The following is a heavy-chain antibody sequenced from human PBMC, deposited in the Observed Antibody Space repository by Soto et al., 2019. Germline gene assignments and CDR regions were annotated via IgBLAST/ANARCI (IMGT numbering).Heavy chain of an antibody. J-gene: IGHJ6*02. D-gene: IGHD6-13*01. V-gene: IGHV6-1*01. CDR3: ARDLTSVGRGRLAAAGTLPSYYYGMDA. CDR1: GDSVSSNSAA. Sequence: PSQTLSLTCAISGDSVSSNSAAWNWIRQSPSRGLEWLGRTYYRSKWYNDYAVSVKSRITINPDTSKNQFSLQLNSVTPEDTAVYYCARDLTSVGRGRLAAAGTLPSYYYGMDAWVQGTTVTVSS. CDR2: TYYRSKWYN.